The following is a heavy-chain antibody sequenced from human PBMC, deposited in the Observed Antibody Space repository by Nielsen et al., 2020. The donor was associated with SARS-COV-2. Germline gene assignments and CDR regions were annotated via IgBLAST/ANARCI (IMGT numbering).Heavy chain of an antibody. CDR2: IHSIGST. D-gene: IGHD3-22*01. V-gene: IGHV4-59*12. Sequence: SETLSLTCTVSGASIRSYYWSWLRQPPGKGLEWIGYIHSIGSTNYNPSLKSRVTISADTSKNQFSLRLTSVSAADAAVYYCAIRSSGYYNWFDPWGRGTLVIVSS. J-gene: IGHJ5*02. CDR3: AIRSSGYYNWFDP. CDR1: GASIRSYY.